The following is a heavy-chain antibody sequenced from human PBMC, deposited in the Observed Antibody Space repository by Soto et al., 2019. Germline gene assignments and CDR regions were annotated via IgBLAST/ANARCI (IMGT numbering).Heavy chain of an antibody. CDR1: GGSISSSSYY. V-gene: IGHV4-39*01. Sequence: PSETLSLTCTVSGGSISSSSYYWGWIRQPPGKGLEWIGSIYYSGSTYYNPSLKSRVTISVDTSKNQFSLKLSSVTAADTAVYYCARVVPAAMYYYYGMDVWGQGTTVTVSS. CDR2: IYYSGST. D-gene: IGHD2-2*01. CDR3: ARVVPAAMYYYYGMDV. J-gene: IGHJ6*02.